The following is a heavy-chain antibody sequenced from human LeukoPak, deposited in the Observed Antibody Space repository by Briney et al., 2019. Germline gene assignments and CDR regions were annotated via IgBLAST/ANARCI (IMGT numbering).Heavy chain of an antibody. J-gene: IGHJ3*02. CDR3: ATLPDIVVVPAASDAFDI. Sequence: PGGSLRLSCAASDFSFITYAMSWVRQAPGKGLEWVSTISGGGDATYYADSVKGRITISRDNSKNTLYLQMNSLRAEDTAVYYCATLPDIVVVPAASDAFDIWGQGTMVTVSS. CDR2: ISGGGDAT. V-gene: IGHV3-23*01. CDR1: DFSFITYA. D-gene: IGHD2-2*01.